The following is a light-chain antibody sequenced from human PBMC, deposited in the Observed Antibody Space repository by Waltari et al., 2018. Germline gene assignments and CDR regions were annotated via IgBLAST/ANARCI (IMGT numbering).Light chain of an antibody. CDR1: SSNIGSNH. CDR2: SNN. CDR3: AAWDDSLSSGV. V-gene: IGLV1-47*01. Sequence: QSVVTQPPSASGTPGQRVTISCSGSSSNIGSNHVYWYQQFPGMAPKPLIYSNNQRPSGGPDRFSGSKSGTSASLVISGLRSEDEADYCCAAWDDSLSSGVFGGGTKLTGL. J-gene: IGLJ3*02.